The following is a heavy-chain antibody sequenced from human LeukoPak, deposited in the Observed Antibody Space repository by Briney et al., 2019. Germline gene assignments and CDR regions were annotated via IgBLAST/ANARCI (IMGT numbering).Heavy chain of an antibody. J-gene: IGHJ4*02. CDR1: GFTFNKAW. V-gene: IGHV3-15*01. CDR2: IKNKGDGGTT. CDR3: TTSGTPFEY. Sequence: PGGSLRLSCAASGFTFNKAWMSWVRLAPGKGLEWVGRIKNKGDGGTTDYAAPVKGRFTVSRDDSKSTQYLQMNSLKTEDTAVYYCTTSGTPFEYWGQGTLVTVSS. D-gene: IGHD3-10*01.